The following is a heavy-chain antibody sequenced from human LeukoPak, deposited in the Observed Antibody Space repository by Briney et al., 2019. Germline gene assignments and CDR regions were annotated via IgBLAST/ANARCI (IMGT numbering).Heavy chain of an antibody. V-gene: IGHV3-30-3*01. D-gene: IGHD3-10*01. CDR2: ISYDGSNK. Sequence: PGESLRLSCAASGFTFSSYAMHWVRQAPGKGLEWVAVISYDGSNKYYADSVKGRFTISRDNSKNTLYLQMNSLRAEDTAVYYCAKEGILWFGEFDHMDVWGKGTTVTVSS. CDR3: AKEGILWFGEFDHMDV. J-gene: IGHJ6*03. CDR1: GFTFSSYA.